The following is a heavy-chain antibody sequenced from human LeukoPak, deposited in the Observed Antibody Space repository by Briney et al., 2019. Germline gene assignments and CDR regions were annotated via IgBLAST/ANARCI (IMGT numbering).Heavy chain of an antibody. CDR3: ARGTQNLVFGGLIVIPYFDY. CDR2: IGSSSSYI. D-gene: IGHD3-16*02. CDR1: GFTFSTYS. Sequence: PGGSLRLSCAASGFTFSTYSMHWVRQAPGKGLEWVSSIGSSSSYIYYAGSVEGRFTISRDNAKNSLSLQMNSLRAEDTAAYFCARGTQNLVFGGLIVIPYFDYWGQGTLVTVSS. V-gene: IGHV3-21*01. J-gene: IGHJ4*02.